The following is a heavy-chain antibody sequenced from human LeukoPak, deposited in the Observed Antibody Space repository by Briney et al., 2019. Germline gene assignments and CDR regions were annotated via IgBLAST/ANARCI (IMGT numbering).Heavy chain of an antibody. CDR3: ARVMRTAKKVLDY. J-gene: IGHJ4*02. D-gene: IGHD3-3*01. CDR1: GGSVSSGSYY. Sequence: SETLSLTCTVSGGSVSSGSYYWSWIRQPPGKGLEWIGYIYYSGSTNYNPSLKSRVTISVDTSKNQFSLKLSSVTAAGTAVYYRARVMRTAKKVLDYWGQGTLVTVSS. CDR2: IYYSGST. V-gene: IGHV4-61*01.